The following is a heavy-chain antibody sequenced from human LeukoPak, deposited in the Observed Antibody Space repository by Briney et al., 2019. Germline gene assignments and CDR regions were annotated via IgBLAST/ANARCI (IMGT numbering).Heavy chain of an antibody. V-gene: IGHV1-2*02. J-gene: IGHJ1*01. CDR2: INPNSGGT. Sequence: ASVKVSCKASGYTFTDYYMHWVRQAPGQGLECMGWINPNSGGTKYAQKFQGRVTMTRDTSISTAYMELSSLRSDDTAVYYCARDSHCGDDNCYEYFPHWGQGTLVTVSS. D-gene: IGHD2-15*01. CDR1: GYTFTDYY. CDR3: ARDSHCGDDNCYEYFPH.